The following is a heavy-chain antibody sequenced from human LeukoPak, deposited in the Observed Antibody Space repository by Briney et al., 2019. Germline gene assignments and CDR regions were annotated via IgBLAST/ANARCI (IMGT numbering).Heavy chain of an antibody. CDR1: GFTFSSYA. CDR3: TRVNGYYYGSGSYLAEDY. J-gene: IGHJ4*02. D-gene: IGHD3-10*01. CDR2: ISYDGSNK. V-gene: IGHV3-30*04. Sequence: GRSLRLSCAASGFTFSSYAMHWVRQAPGKGLEWVAVISYDGSNKYYADSVKGRFTISRDNSKNTLYLQMNSLRAEDTAVYYCTRVNGYYYGSGSYLAEDYWGQGTLVTVSS.